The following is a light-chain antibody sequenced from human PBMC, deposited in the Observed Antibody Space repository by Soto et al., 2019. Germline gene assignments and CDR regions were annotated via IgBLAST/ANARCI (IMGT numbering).Light chain of an antibody. Sequence: QSALTQPASVSGSPGQSITISCTGTSSDVGGYNYVSWYQQHPGKAPKLMISEVSNRPSGVSNRFSGSKSANTASLTISGLQAEDEGDYYCSSYTSISTYVFGTGTKVTVL. CDR2: EVS. CDR1: SSDVGGYNY. V-gene: IGLV2-14*01. J-gene: IGLJ1*01. CDR3: SSYTSISTYV.